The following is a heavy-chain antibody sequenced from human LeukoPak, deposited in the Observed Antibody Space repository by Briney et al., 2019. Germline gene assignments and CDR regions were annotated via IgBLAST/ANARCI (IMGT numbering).Heavy chain of an antibody. V-gene: IGHV3-48*03. CDR1: GFNLNIYD. D-gene: IGHD1/OR15-1a*01. Sequence: PGGSLRLSCTASGFNLNIYDMDWVLQAPGKGLEWVSQSSSSPSSTNYADSVKGRLTISRDNAKNSVFLEMNSLRAEDTAVYYCVRENNSQSGKRRTLWYFDLWGRGTLVTVSS. J-gene: IGHJ2*01. CDR3: VRENNSQSGKRRTLWYFDL. CDR2: SSSSPSST.